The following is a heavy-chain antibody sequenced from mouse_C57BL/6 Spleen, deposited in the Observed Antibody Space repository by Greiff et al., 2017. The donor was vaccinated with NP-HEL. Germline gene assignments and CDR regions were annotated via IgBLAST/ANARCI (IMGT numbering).Heavy chain of an antibody. D-gene: IGHD2-3*01. CDR2: IYPGSGNT. Sequence: QVQLQQSGAELVRPGASVKLSCKASGYTFTDYYINWVKQRPGQGLEWIARIYPGSGNTYYNEKFKGKATLTAEKSSSTAYMQLSSLTSEDSAVYFCARDDGYYVGAMDYWGQGTSVTVSS. CDR3: ARDDGYYVGAMDY. CDR1: GYTFTDYY. J-gene: IGHJ4*01. V-gene: IGHV1-76*01.